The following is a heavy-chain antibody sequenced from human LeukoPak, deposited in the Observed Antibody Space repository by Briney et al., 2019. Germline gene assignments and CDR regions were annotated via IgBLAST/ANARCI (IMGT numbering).Heavy chain of an antibody. D-gene: IGHD4-23*01. Sequence: SVKVSCKASGGTFSSYAISWVRQAPGQGLEWMGGIIPIFGTANYAQKFQGRVTITTDESTSTAYMELSSLRSEDTAVYYCANDNGGNSNAFDIWGQGTMVTVSS. CDR3: ANDNGGNSNAFDI. V-gene: IGHV1-69*05. CDR2: IIPIFGTA. CDR1: GGTFSSYA. J-gene: IGHJ3*02.